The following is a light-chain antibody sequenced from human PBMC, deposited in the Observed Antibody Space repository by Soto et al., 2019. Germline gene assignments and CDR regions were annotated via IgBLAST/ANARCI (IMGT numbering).Light chain of an antibody. Sequence: AIQLTQSPSSLSASVGDRVTITCRASQGISSALAWYQQKPGKAPKLLIFDVSTLESGVPSRFSGSGSGTDFTLTISSLEPEDFATYYCQQFNSFPLTFGGGTKVEIK. CDR3: QQFNSFPLT. CDR2: DVS. CDR1: QGISSA. V-gene: IGKV1-13*02. J-gene: IGKJ4*01.